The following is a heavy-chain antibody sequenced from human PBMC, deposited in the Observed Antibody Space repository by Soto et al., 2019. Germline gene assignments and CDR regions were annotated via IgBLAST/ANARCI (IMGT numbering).Heavy chain of an antibody. CDR3: ARAFYDYIWGSYRYPSAFDI. J-gene: IGHJ3*02. CDR2: IYYSGST. V-gene: IGHV4-31*03. CDR1: GGSISSGGYY. Sequence: SETLSLTCTVSGGSISSGGYYWSWIRQHPGKGLEWIGYIYYSGSTYYNPSLKSRVTISVDTSKNQFSLKLSSVTAADTAVYYCARAFYDYIWGSYRYPSAFDIWGQGTMVTVSS. D-gene: IGHD3-16*02.